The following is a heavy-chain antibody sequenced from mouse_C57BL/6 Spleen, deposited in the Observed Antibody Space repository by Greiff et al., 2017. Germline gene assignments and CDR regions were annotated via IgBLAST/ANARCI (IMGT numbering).Heavy chain of an antibody. D-gene: IGHD1-1*01. CDR1: GFTFSSYT. V-gene: IGHV5-9*01. CDR3: ASYYGSSFDY. CDR2: ISGGGGNT. J-gene: IGHJ2*01. Sequence: EVHLVESGGGLVKPGGSLKLSCAASGFTFSSYTMSWVRQTPEKRLEWVATISGGGGNTYYPDSVKGRFTISRDNAKNTLYLQMSSLRSEDTALYYCASYYGSSFDYWGQGTTLTVSS.